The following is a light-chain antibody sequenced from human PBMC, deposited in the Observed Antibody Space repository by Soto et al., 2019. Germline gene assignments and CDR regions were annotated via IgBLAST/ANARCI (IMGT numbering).Light chain of an antibody. J-gene: IGKJ2*01. CDR3: QQYGSSNPYT. CDR1: QTVSSRY. Sequence: EIVLTQSPATLSVSLGESATLSCGASQTVSSRYLAWYQQRPGLAPRLLMYDASSRAAGIPDRFSGSGSGRFFTLTISRLEPEDSAVYYCQQYGSSNPYTFGQGTKLEIK. V-gene: IGKV3D-20*01. CDR2: DAS.